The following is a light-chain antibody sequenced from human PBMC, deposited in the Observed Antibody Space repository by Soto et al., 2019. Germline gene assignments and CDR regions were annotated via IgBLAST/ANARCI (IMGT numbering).Light chain of an antibody. Sequence: QLVLTQPPSVSGAPGQRVTISCTESSSNIGAGHDVHWYQHLPGTAPKLLIYGNGNRPSGVPDRFSGSKSGNTASLTISGLQAEDEADYYCCSYAGSYTYVFGTGTKLTVL. CDR2: GNG. CDR1: SSNIGAGHD. J-gene: IGLJ1*01. CDR3: CSYAGSYTYV. V-gene: IGLV1-40*01.